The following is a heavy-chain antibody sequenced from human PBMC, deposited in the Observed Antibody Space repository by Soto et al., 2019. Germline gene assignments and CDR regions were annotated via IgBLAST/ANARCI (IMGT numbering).Heavy chain of an antibody. D-gene: IGHD3-22*01. Sequence: QVQLVQSGAEVRKPGSSVKVSCKASGGTFSRLAISWVRQAPGQGLEWMGGIIPIFGTPNHAQKFQGRLTITADEATSTVHMELSRLRYEDTAIYYCARGWGEDSSDYFYAYWGQGTLFIVSS. CDR1: GGTFSRLA. CDR3: ARGWGEDSSDYFYAY. V-gene: IGHV1-69*01. J-gene: IGHJ4*02. CDR2: IIPIFGTP.